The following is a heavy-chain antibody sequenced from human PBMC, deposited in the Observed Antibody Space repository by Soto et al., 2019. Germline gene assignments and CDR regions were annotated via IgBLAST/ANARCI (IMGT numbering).Heavy chain of an antibody. Sequence: ASVKVSCKASGYTFTSYGISWVRQAPGQGLEWMGWISAYNGNTNYAQKLQGRVTMTTDTSTSTAYMELRSLRSDDTAVYYCARSETYCSGGSCHYFDYWGQGTLVNVSS. CDR2: ISAYNGNT. J-gene: IGHJ4*02. CDR3: ARSETYCSGGSCHYFDY. D-gene: IGHD2-15*01. CDR1: GYTFTSYG. V-gene: IGHV1-18*01.